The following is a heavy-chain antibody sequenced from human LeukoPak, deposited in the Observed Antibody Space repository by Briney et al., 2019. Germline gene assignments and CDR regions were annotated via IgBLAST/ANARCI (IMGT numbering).Heavy chain of an antibody. CDR3: ARVNPTNSGFYAY. CDR1: GFTFSTYS. Sequence: GGSLILSCAASGFTFSTYSMNWVRQAPGKGLEWVSYISSSTTYIYYADSVKGRFTISRDNAKNSLYLQMNSLRAEDTAVYYCARVNPTNSGFYAYWGQGTLVTVSS. V-gene: IGHV3-21*01. J-gene: IGHJ1*01. CDR2: ISSSTTYI. D-gene: IGHD3-22*01.